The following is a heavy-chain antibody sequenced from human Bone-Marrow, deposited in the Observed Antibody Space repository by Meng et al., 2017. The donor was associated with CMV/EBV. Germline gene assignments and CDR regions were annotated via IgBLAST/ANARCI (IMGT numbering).Heavy chain of an antibody. CDR2: IIPIFGTA. CDR1: GGTFSSYA. V-gene: IGHV1-69*05. Sequence: SVKVSCKASGGTFSSYAISWVRQAPGHGLEWMGGIIPIFGTANYAQKFQGRVTITTDESTSTAYMELSSLRSEDTAVYYCASAMVRGYYYYGMDVWGQGTTVAVSS. J-gene: IGHJ6*02. D-gene: IGHD3-10*01. CDR3: ASAMVRGYYYYGMDV.